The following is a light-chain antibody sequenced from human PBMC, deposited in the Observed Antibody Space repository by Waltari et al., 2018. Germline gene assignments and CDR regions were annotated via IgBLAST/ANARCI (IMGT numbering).Light chain of an antibody. Sequence: SSELTQDPGVSVALGQTFTITCQGDSLRTSYATWYQLKPGQAPVLVLYGKDKRPSGIPDRFSGYSSGTTSSLTSTGAQAEDEADYYCSARNGRADQVVFAGGTKVTVL. CDR2: GKD. J-gene: IGLJ3*02. V-gene: IGLV3-19*01. CDR3: SARNGRADQVV. CDR1: SLRTSY.